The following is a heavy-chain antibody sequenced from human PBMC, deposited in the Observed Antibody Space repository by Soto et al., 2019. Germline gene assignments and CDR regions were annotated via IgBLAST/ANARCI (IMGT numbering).Heavy chain of an antibody. CDR3: AKAGGGCSSTSCYLDY. CDR1: GFTFSSYG. V-gene: IGHV3-30*18. CDR2: ISYDGSNK. D-gene: IGHD2-2*01. Sequence: ESGGGVVQPGRSLRLSYAASGFTFSSYGMHWVRQAPGKGLEWVAVISYDGSNKYYADSVKGRFTISRDNSKNTLYLQMNSLRAEDTAVYYCAKAGGGCSSTSCYLDYWGQGTLVTVSS. J-gene: IGHJ4*02.